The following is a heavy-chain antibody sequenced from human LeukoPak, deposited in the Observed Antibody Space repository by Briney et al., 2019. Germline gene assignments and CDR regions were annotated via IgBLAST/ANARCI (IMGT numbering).Heavy chain of an antibody. Sequence: GGSLRLSCAAPGFTLNGYWMHWVRQAPGKGLVWVSRINSDGSTTSYADSVKGRFTISRDNAKNSLYLQMNSLKVEDTAIYYCARDNWVDCWGQGTLVTVSS. CDR2: INSDGSTT. V-gene: IGHV3-74*01. CDR1: GFTLNGYW. CDR3: ARDNWVDC. J-gene: IGHJ5*01.